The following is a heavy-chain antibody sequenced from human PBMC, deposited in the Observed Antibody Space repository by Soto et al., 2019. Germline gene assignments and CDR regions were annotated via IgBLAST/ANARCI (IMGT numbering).Heavy chain of an antibody. J-gene: IGHJ4*02. Sequence: PSETLSLTCTVSGGSISSSSYYWGWIRQPPGKGLEWIGSIYYSGSTYYNPSLKSRVTISVDTSKNQFSLKLSSVTAADTAVYYCARGFSYRSGRPPLFDYWGQGTLVTVSS. D-gene: IGHD1-26*01. CDR1: GGSISSSSYY. V-gene: IGHV4-39*01. CDR2: IYYSGST. CDR3: ARGFSYRSGRPPLFDY.